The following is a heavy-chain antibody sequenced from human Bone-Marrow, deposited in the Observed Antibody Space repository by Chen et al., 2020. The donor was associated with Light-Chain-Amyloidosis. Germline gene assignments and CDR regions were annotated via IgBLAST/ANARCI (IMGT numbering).Heavy chain of an antibody. CDR3: ARGVYCGGDCYEANYYYAMDV. CDR2: IYRSGYT. Sequence: QVQLQESGPGLVQPSETLSLTCAVSGYPINTGYSWGWIRQPPGKGLEWIASIYRSGYTYYNPSLKSRVTISEDTSRNQFSLRLRSVTAADTAMYYCARGVYCGGDCYEANYYYAMDVWGQGTTVTVSS. J-gene: IGHJ6*02. V-gene: IGHV4-38-2*01. CDR1: GYPINTGYS. D-gene: IGHD2-21*02.